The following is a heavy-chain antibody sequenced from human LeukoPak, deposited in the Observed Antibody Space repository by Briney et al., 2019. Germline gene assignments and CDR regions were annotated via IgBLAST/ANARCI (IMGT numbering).Heavy chain of an antibody. CDR2: ISYDGSNK. CDR1: GFTFSSYG. CDR3: AKDDRYYDSRDLSFDY. J-gene: IGHJ4*02. V-gene: IGHV3-30*18. Sequence: GGSLRLSCAASGFTFSSYGMHWVRQAPGKGLEWVAVISYDGSNKYYADSVKGRFTISRDNSKNTLYLQMNSLRAEDTAVYYCAKDDRYYDSRDLSFDYWGQGTLVTVSS. D-gene: IGHD3-22*01.